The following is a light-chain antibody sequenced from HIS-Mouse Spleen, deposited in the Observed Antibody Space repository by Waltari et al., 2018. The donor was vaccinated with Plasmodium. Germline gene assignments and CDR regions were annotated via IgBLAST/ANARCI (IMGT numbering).Light chain of an antibody. CDR2: GAS. CDR3: QQYNNWPT. J-gene: IGKJ5*01. Sequence: EIVMTQSPATLSVSPGERATLSCRASQSFSSNLAWYQQKPGQAPRLLIYGASTRATGIPAMFSGSGSETEFTLTISSMQSEDFAVYYCQQYNNWPTCGQGTRLEIK. V-gene: IGKV3-15*01. CDR1: QSFSSN.